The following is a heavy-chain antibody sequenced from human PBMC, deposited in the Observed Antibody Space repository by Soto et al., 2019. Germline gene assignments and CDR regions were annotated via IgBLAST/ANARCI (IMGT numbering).Heavy chain of an antibody. CDR2: ISGDGVHT. V-gene: IGHV3-74*01. D-gene: IGHD3-16*01. CDR1: GFTFSRYW. CDR3: AXXXXVGEGDF. Sequence: EVQLAESGGGLIQPGGSLRLSCATSGFTFSRYWIHWVRQAPGEGLVWVSRISGDGVHTDYAESVKGRFTVSRDIAKSTGYLQMNNXRAEDXXIXXXAXXXXVGEGDFWGQGILVTVSS. J-gene: IGHJ4*02.